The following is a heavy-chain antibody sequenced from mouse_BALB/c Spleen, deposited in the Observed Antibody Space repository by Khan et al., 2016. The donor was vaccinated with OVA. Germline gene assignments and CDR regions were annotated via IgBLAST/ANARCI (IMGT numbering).Heavy chain of an antibody. Sequence: QIQLVQSGPELKKPGETVKISCKASGYTFTNYGLNWVKQAPGKGLQWMGWINTNTGEPTYAVDFKGRFAFSLETSASTAYLQINNLKNEDTATYFCARTPYVSYVMVYWGQGTSVTVSS. D-gene: IGHD1-1*01. CDR2: INTNTGEP. CDR3: ARTPYVSYVMVY. V-gene: IGHV9-3-1*01. CDR1: GYTFTNYG. J-gene: IGHJ4*01.